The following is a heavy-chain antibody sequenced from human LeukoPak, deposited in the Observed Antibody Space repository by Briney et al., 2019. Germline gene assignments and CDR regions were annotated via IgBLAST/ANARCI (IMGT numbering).Heavy chain of an antibody. J-gene: IGHJ5*02. D-gene: IGHD3-22*01. Sequence: GGSLRLSCAAPGFIFNNYALIWVRQAPGKGLEWVSAISNDGGGTNYADFVKGRFTISRDNSKNTLFLQMNSLRAEDTALYYCAKGSSGYFVDLWGQGTLVTVSS. CDR1: GFIFNNYA. CDR2: ISNDGGGT. CDR3: AKGSSGYFVDL. V-gene: IGHV3-23*01.